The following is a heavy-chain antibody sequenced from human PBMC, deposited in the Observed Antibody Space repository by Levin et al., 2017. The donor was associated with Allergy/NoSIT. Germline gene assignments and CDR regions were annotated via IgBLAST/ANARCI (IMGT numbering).Heavy chain of an antibody. CDR1: GFTFSSYV. D-gene: IGHD6-13*01. J-gene: IGHJ5*02. CDR2: ISGGGSGGTT. CDR3: AKSYSSSSWFDP. V-gene: IGHV3-23*01. Sequence: QAGGSLRLSCAASGFTFSSYVMNWVRQAPGKGLEWVSGISGGGSGGTTYYADSVKGRFTISRDNHMNTLYLQMNSLRAEDTAVYYCAKSYSSSSWFDPWGQGTLVTVSS.